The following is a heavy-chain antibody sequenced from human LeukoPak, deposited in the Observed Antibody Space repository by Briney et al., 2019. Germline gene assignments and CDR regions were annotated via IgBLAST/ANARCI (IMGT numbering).Heavy chain of an antibody. CDR3: VRGGQGDGYSADKAFDF. CDR2: TYYRSEWYN. D-gene: IGHD5-24*01. V-gene: IGHV6-1*01. Sequence: SQTLSLTCAISGDSVSSNSAAWNWIRQSPSRGLEWLGRTYYRSEWYNDYAISVKSRITINPDTSKNHFSLQLNSVTAEDTAVYYCVRGGQGDGYSADKAFDFWGQGTVVTVSS. CDR1: GDSVSSNSAA. J-gene: IGHJ3*01.